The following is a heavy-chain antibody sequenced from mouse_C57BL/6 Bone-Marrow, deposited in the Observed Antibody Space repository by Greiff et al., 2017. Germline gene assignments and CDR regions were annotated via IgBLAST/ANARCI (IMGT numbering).Heavy chain of an antibody. CDR1: GFTFSSYG. CDR2: ISSGGSYT. CDR3: ARHWFWYPCYFDY. Sequence: EVQRVESGGDLVKPGGSLKLSCAASGFTFSSYGMSWVRQTPDKRLEWVATISSGGSYTYYPDSVKGRFTISRDNAKNTLYLQMSSLKSEDTAMYYCARHWFWYPCYFDYWGQGTTLTVSS. D-gene: IGHD1-1*02. J-gene: IGHJ2*01. V-gene: IGHV5-6*01.